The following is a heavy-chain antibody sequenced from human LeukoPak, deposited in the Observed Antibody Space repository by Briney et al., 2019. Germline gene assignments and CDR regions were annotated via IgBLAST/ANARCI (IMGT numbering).Heavy chain of an antibody. J-gene: IGHJ4*02. CDR2: ISGSGGST. D-gene: IGHD6-13*01. CDR3: AKDPPIAAAGNDY. V-gene: IGHV3-23*01. Sequence: PGGSLRLSCAASGFTVSSNYMSWVRQAPGKGLEWVSAISGSGGSTYYADSVKGRFTISRDNSKNTLYLQMNSLRAEDTAVYYCAKDPPIAAAGNDYWGQGTLVTVSS. CDR1: GFTVSSNY.